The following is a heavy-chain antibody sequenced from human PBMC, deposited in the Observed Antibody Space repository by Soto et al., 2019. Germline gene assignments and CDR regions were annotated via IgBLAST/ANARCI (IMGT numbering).Heavy chain of an antibody. CDR2: ISSSSSYI. CDR3: ARDLTTGTRYFDY. CDR1: GFTFSSYS. D-gene: IGHD6-13*01. J-gene: IGHJ4*02. V-gene: IGHV3-21*01. Sequence: EVQLVESGGGLVKPGGSLRLSCAASGFTFSSYSMNWVRQAPGKGLEWVSSISSSSSYIYYADSVKGRFTISRDNAKNSLYLQMNSLRAEVTAVYYCARDLTTGTRYFDYWGQGTLVTVSS.